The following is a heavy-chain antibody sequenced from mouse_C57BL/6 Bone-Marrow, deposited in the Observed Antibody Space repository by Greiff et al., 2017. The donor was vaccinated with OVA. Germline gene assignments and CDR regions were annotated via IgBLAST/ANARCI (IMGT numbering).Heavy chain of an antibody. J-gene: IGHJ2*01. V-gene: IGHV1-54*01. CDR1: GYAFTNYL. D-gene: IGHD2-5*01. CDR2: INPGSGGT. CDR3: ARENLYYSNWDFDY. Sequence: QVHVKQSGAELVRPGTSVKVSCKASGYAFTNYLIEWVKQRPGQGLEWIGVINPGSGGTNYNEKFKGKATLTADKSSSTAYMQLSSLTSEDSAVYFCARENLYYSNWDFDYWGQGTTLTVSS.